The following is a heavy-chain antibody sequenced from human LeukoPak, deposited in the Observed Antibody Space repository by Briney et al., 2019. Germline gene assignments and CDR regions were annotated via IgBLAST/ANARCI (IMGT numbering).Heavy chain of an antibody. D-gene: IGHD3-10*01. CDR2: IDHRGSA. CDR3: TSLFSASGTFDS. CDR1: GASLSDYY. Sequence: PSETLSLTCTVHGASLSDYYWTWIRQSPEKGLECVGAIDHRGSASYNPSLESRVTISLDTSKNQFSLNLAPVTAADTAVYYCTSLFSASGTFDSWGQGTLVAVSS. J-gene: IGHJ4*02. V-gene: IGHV4-34*01.